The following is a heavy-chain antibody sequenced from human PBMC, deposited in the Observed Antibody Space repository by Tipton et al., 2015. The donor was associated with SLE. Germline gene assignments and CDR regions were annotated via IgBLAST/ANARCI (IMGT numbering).Heavy chain of an antibody. CDR2: IRYDGSNK. D-gene: IGHD3-10*01. CDR3: AKDHGRGGSGGDY. Sequence: SGFTFSSYGMHWVRQAPGKGLEWVAFIRYDGSNKYYADSVKGRFTISRDNSKNTLYLQMNSLRAEDTAVYYCAKDHGRGGSGGDYWGQGTLVTVSS. CDR1: GFTFSSYG. J-gene: IGHJ4*02. V-gene: IGHV3-30*02.